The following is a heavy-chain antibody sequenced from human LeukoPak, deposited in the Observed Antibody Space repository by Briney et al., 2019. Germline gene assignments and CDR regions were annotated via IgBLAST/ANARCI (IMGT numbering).Heavy chain of an antibody. CDR3: ARQVPAASSSFDY. Sequence: SETLSLTCTVSGGSISSYYWSWIRQPPGKGLEWIGYIYYSGSTNYNPSLKSRVTISVDTSKNQFSLKLSSVTAADTAVYYCARQVPAASSSFDYWGQGTLVTVSS. J-gene: IGHJ4*02. D-gene: IGHD2-2*01. CDR1: GGSISSYY. CDR2: IYYSGST. V-gene: IGHV4-59*01.